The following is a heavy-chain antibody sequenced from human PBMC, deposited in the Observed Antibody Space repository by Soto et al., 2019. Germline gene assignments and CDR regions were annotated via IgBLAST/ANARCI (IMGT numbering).Heavy chain of an antibody. D-gene: IGHD2-8*02. CDR2: IDSGSNLI. CDR3: ASAGGNF. CDR1: GLTFHTYS. J-gene: IGHJ4*02. V-gene: IGHV3-21*01. Sequence: GGSLRLSCAASGLTFHTYSMNWVRQAPGKGLEWVSSIDSGSNLIHYADSVKGRFTISRDNANNSLYLQMNSLRAEDSAVYYCASAGGNFWGKGALVTVSS.